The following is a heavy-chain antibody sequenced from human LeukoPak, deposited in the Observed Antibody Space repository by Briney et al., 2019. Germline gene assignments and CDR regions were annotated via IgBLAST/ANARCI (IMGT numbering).Heavy chain of an antibody. V-gene: IGHV4-39*01. Sequence: SENLSLTCTVSGGSISSSSYYWGWIRQPPGKGLEWIGSIYYSGSTYYNPSLKSRVTISVDTSKNQFSLKLSSVTAADTAVYYCARHRESQWNQACSDYWGQGTLVTVSS. J-gene: IGHJ4*02. CDR3: ARHRESQWNQACSDY. D-gene: IGHD1-14*01. CDR2: IYYSGST. CDR1: GGSISSSSYY.